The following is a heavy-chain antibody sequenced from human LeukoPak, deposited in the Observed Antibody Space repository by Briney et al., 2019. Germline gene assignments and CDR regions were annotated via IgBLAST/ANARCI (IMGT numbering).Heavy chain of an antibody. CDR2: ISGGGGTT. V-gene: IGHV3-23*01. CDR3: AKDLWVTAANYFDY. CDR1: GFTFTSYA. Sequence: GGSLRLSCAASGFTFTSYAMTWVRQAPGKGLEWVSTISGGGGTTDYADSVKGRFTISRDNSKNTLYLQMNSLRAEDTAVYYCAKDLWVTAANYFDYWGQGTLVTVSS. J-gene: IGHJ4*02. D-gene: IGHD2-21*02.